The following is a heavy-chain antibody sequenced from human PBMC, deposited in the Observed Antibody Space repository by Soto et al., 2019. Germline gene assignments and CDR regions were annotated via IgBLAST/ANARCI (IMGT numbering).Heavy chain of an antibody. CDR2: ISYDGSNK. V-gene: IGHV3-30-3*01. J-gene: IGHJ4*02. CDR1: GFTFSSYA. Sequence: GGSLRLSCAASGFTFSSYAMHWVRQAPGKGLEWVAVISYDGSNKYYADSVKGRFTISRDNSKNTLYLQMNSLRAEDTAVYYCARGRGYYDSSGQFDYWGQGTLVTVSS. D-gene: IGHD3-22*01. CDR3: ARGRGYYDSSGQFDY.